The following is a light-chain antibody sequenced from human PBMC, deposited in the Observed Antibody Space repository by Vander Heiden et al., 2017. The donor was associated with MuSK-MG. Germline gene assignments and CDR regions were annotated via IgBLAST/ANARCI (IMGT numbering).Light chain of an antibody. CDR3: QQRSNWPHT. CDR2: DAS. CDR1: QSVSSY. Sequence: EIVLTQSPATLSLSQGEGATLSCRANQSVSSYLAWYQQKPGQAPRLLIYDASNRATGIPARFSGSGSGTDFTLTISSREPEDFAVYYCQQRSNWPHTFGGGTKVEIK. V-gene: IGKV3-11*01. J-gene: IGKJ4*01.